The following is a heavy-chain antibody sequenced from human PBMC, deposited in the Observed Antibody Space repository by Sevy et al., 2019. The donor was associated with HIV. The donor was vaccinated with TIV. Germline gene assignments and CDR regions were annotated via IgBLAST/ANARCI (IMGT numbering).Heavy chain of an antibody. D-gene: IGHD2-15*01. CDR2: IYYSGST. CDR1: GGSISSYY. V-gene: IGHV4-59*01. J-gene: IGHJ5*02. CDR3: ARAIGYCSGGSCYRAWFDP. Sequence: SETLSLTCTVSGGSISSYYWSWIRQPPGKGLEWIGYIYYSGSTNYNPSLKSRVTISVDTSKNQFSLKLSSVTAADTAVYYGARAIGYCSGGSCYRAWFDPWGQGTLVTVSS.